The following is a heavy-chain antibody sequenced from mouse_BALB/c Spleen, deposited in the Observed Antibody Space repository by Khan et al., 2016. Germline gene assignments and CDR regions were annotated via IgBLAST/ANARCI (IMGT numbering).Heavy chain of an antibody. CDR3: ARNWEGGYFVH. CDR2: MWRGGST. Sequence: QVQLQQSGPGLVQPSQSLSITCPVSGFSLTNYGVHWVRQSPGKGLEWLGVMWRGGSTDYNAAFKSRLSIYKDSSNSQVLLKTNSLQDNDTSCYYCARNWEGGYFVHWGQGSTLTVSS. D-gene: IGHD1-1*02. V-gene: IGHV2-2*02. J-gene: IGHJ2*01. CDR1: GFSLTNYG.